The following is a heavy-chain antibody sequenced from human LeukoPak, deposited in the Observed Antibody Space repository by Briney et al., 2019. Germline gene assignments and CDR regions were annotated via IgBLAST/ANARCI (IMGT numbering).Heavy chain of an antibody. CDR3: ARVGSWDTFDV. D-gene: IGHD3-10*01. CDR2: ISSSSTYI. Sequence: GGSLRLSCAASGFXFSSYTINWVRQAPGKGLEWVSSISSSSTYIYYADSLKGRFTISRDNAKNSLYLQMNSLRAEDTAIYHCARVGSWDTFDVWGQGTMVTVSS. J-gene: IGHJ3*01. V-gene: IGHV3-21*01. CDR1: GFXFSSYT.